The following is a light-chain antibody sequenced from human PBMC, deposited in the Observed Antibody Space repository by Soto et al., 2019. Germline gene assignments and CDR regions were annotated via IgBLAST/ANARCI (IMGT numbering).Light chain of an antibody. Sequence: DIVLTQSPDSLRVSLGERATINYKSSQSVEHSADTKNCLAWYQQRPGQPPKLLIYWASTRESGVPERFSGSGSGTDFTLTISSLQPEDVAGYYCQQHFSTPLTFGGGTKVEIK. V-gene: IGKV4-1*01. CDR2: WAS. CDR3: QQHFSTPLT. CDR1: QSVEHSADTKNC. J-gene: IGKJ4*01.